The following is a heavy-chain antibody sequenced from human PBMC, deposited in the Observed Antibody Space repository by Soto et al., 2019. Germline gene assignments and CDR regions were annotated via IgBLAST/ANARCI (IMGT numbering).Heavy chain of an antibody. CDR3: AKDGGAN. Sequence: ESGGGVVQPGWSLRLSCAASGFTFSNYVMHWVRQAPGKGLEWVAVISYDGTKKYYADSVKGRFTISRDNSKNTLYLQMNSLRAEDTAVYYCAKDGGANWGQGTLVTVSS. CDR2: ISYDGTKK. D-gene: IGHD1-26*01. V-gene: IGHV3-30-3*01. CDR1: GFTFSNYV. J-gene: IGHJ4*02.